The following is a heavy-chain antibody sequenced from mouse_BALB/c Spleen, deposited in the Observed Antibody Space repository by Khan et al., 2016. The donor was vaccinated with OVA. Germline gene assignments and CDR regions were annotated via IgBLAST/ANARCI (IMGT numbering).Heavy chain of an antibody. V-gene: IGHV3-8*02. Sequence: EVQLQESGPSLVKPSQTLSLTCSVTGDSITSGYWSWIRKFPGNKLEYMGYMIYTGYTDYNPSLKSRIAITRHTSKNQYYLQLNSVTAEDTATYCCARSTYRNAFDYWGQGTLVTVSA. D-gene: IGHD2-14*01. J-gene: IGHJ3*01. CDR1: GDSITSGY. CDR2: MIYTGYT. CDR3: ARSTYRNAFDY.